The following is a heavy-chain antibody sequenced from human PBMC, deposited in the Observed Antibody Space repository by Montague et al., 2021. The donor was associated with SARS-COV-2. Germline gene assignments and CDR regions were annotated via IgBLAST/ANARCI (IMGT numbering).Heavy chain of an antibody. CDR2: VHYTGST. CDR3: ARAQNTCFIANCVNYFEV. D-gene: IGHD1-1*01. J-gene: IGHJ4*02. V-gene: IGHV4-59*01. CDR1: GGSISSCY. Sequence: SETLSLTCEVSGGSISSCYWSWIRQSPGKGLEWIGYVHYTGSTKYNPSLKTRVTLSLDTPKKHCSLKLKSVTAAHTAVYYCARAQNTCFIANCVNYFEVWGLGALVTVSS.